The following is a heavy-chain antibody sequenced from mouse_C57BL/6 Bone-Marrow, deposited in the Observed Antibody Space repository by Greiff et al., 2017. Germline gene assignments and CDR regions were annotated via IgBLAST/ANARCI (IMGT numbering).Heavy chain of an antibody. CDR3: TRIAY. Sequence: VQLKESGAELVRPGASVKLSCTASGFNIKDDYMHWVKQRPEQGLEWIGWIDPENGDTEYASNVQGKATITVDTSSNTAYLQLSSLTSEDTAVYYCTRIAYWGQGTLVTVSA. CDR2: IDPENGDT. V-gene: IGHV14-4*01. J-gene: IGHJ3*01. CDR1: GFNIKDDY.